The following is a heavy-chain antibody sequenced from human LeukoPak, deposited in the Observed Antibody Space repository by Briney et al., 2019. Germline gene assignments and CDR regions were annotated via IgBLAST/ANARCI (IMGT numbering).Heavy chain of an antibody. CDR1: GFTFSSYA. CDR3: AKEPNGYSYGYPYYFDY. Sequence: GGSLRLSCAASGFTFSSYAVSWVRQAPGKGLEWDSAISGSGGSTYYADSVKGRFTISRDNSKNTLYLQMNSLRAEDTAVYYCAKEPNGYSYGYPYYFDYWGRGTLVTVSS. D-gene: IGHD5-18*01. J-gene: IGHJ4*02. CDR2: ISGSGGST. V-gene: IGHV3-23*01.